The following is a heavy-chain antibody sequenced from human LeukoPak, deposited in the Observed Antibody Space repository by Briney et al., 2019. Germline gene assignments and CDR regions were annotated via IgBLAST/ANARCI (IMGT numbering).Heavy chain of an antibody. Sequence: SETLSLTCTVSGGSISSGSYYWSWIRQPAGKGLEWIGRIYTSGSTNYNPSLKSRVTISVDTSKNQFSLKLSSVTAADTAVYYCARDRPRYSGYDPEPEARWYFDLWGRGTLVTVSS. CDR3: ARDRPRYSGYDPEPEARWYFDL. CDR2: IYTSGST. D-gene: IGHD5-12*01. CDR1: GGSISSGSYY. J-gene: IGHJ2*01. V-gene: IGHV4-61*02.